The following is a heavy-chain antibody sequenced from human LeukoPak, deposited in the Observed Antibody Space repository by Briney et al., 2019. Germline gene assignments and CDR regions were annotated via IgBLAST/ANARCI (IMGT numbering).Heavy chain of an antibody. CDR2: ISAYNGNT. J-gene: IGHJ4*02. CDR1: GYTFTSYG. D-gene: IGHD3-22*01. CDR3: ARASASYYHDSSGQIDY. V-gene: IGHV1-18*01. Sequence: ASVKVSCKASGYTFTSYGISWVRQAPGQGLEWMGWISAYNGNTNYAQRLQGRVTMTTDTSTSTAYMELRSLRSDDTAVYYCARASASYYHDSSGQIDYWGQGTLVTVSS.